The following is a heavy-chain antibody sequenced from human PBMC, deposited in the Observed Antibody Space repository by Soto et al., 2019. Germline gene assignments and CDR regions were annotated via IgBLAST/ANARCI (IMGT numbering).Heavy chain of an antibody. CDR1: GGSLRGYY. CDR3: ARGWGRVFDY. CDR2: INHSGST. Sequence: QVQLQQWGAGLLKPSETLSLTCAVYGGSLRGYYWNWIRQPPGKGLEWIGEINHSGSTNYSPSPKSRVTISVDTSKNQFSLKLSSVTAADTAVYYCARGWGRVFDYWGQGMLVTVSS. V-gene: IGHV4-34*01. J-gene: IGHJ4*02. D-gene: IGHD7-27*01.